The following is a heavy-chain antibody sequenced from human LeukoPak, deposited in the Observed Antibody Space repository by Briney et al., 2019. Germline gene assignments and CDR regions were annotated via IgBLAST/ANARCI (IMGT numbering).Heavy chain of an antibody. Sequence: GRSLRLSCAASGFTFSSYGMHWVRQAPGKGLDWVAIIWYDGSNKYYADSVKGRFIISKDNSKNTLYLQMNSLRAEDTAVYYCATHHSTKGFDYWGQGTLVTVSS. CDR2: IWYDGSNK. J-gene: IGHJ4*02. CDR3: ATHHSTKGFDY. CDR1: GFTFSSYG. V-gene: IGHV3-33*08. D-gene: IGHD2-15*01.